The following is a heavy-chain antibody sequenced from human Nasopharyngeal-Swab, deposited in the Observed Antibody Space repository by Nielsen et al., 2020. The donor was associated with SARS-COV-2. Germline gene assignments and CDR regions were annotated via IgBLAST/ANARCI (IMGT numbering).Heavy chain of an antibody. CDR2: IYYSGST. Sequence: SETLSLTCTVSGGSISSSSYYWGWIRQPPGKGLEWIGSIYYSGSTYYNPSLKSRVTISVDTSKSQFSLKLSSVTAADTAVYYCARHDSSGWYFDYWGQGTLVTVSS. CDR1: GGSISSSSYY. CDR3: ARHDSSGWYFDY. D-gene: IGHD6-19*01. J-gene: IGHJ4*02. V-gene: IGHV4-39*01.